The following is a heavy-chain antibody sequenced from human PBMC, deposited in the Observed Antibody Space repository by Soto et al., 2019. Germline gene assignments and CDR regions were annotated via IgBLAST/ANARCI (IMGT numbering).Heavy chain of an antibody. Sequence: GGSLRLSCAASGFTFSNYGMHWVRQAPGKGLEWVAVILYDGSNKYYADSVKGRFTISRDNSKNTLYLLMNSLITEDTAVYYCAKTAGIATRTDAFDIWGQGTMVTVSS. CDR2: ILYDGSNK. V-gene: IGHV3-30*18. D-gene: IGHD6-6*01. J-gene: IGHJ3*02. CDR3: AKTAGIATRTDAFDI. CDR1: GFTFSNYG.